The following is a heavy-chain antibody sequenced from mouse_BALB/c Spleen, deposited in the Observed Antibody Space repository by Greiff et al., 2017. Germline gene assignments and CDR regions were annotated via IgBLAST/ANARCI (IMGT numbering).Heavy chain of an antibody. V-gene: IGHV1S56*01. CDR2: IYPGNVNT. CDR3: ARGGITTVVATDD. J-gene: IGHJ2*01. Sequence: VQLQQSGPELVKPGASVRISCKASGYTFTSYYIHWVKQRPGQGLEWIGWIYPGNVNTKYNEKFKGKATLTADKSSSTAYMQLSSLTSEDSAVYFCARGGITTVVATDDWGQGTTLTVSS. CDR1: GYTFTSYY. D-gene: IGHD1-1*01.